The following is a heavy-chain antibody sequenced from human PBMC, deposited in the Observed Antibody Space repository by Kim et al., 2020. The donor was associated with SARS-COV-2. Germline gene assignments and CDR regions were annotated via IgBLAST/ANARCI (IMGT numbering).Heavy chain of an antibody. CDR3: ARGSRGSGSYFQAWFDP. J-gene: IGHJ5*02. Sequence: ASVKVSCKTSGFTFTSYDINRVRQATGQGLEWMGWMNPNSGNTGYAQKFQGRVTMTSNSSMNTAYMELSSLRYEDTAVYFCARGSRGSGSYFQAWFDPWGQGTLVTVSS. D-gene: IGHD3-10*01. CDR2: MNPNSGNT. V-gene: IGHV1-8*01. CDR1: GFTFTSYD.